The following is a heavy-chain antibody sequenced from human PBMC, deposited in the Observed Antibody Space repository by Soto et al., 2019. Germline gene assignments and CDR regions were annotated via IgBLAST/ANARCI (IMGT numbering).Heavy chain of an antibody. CDR3: AKDTRYADYVRWFDS. V-gene: IGHV3-23*01. J-gene: IGHJ5*01. CDR1: GFTFNNYA. CDR2: ITASGGRT. Sequence: EVHLLESGGGLVQPGGSLRLSCTASGFTFNNYAMTWVRQAPGRGLEGVSGITASGGRTYYADSVKGRFTISRDNSKSTLYLQMNSLRADDTAVYYGAKDTRYADYVRWFDSWGQGTLVTVSS. D-gene: IGHD4-17*01.